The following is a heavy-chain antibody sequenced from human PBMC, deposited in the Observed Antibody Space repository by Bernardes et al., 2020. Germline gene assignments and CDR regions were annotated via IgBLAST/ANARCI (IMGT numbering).Heavy chain of an antibody. V-gene: IGHV3-7*03. D-gene: IGHD3-10*01. CDR1: GFTFSSHW. Sequence: GGSLRFSCATSGFTFSSHWMSWVRQAPGKGLEWVSNIKQAGSEKYCVDAVKGRFTISRDNAKNSLYLQMNSLRAEDTAVFYCARDRWGSRGIYFDYWGQGTLVTVSS. CDR2: IKQAGSEK. J-gene: IGHJ4*02. CDR3: ARDRWGSRGIYFDY.